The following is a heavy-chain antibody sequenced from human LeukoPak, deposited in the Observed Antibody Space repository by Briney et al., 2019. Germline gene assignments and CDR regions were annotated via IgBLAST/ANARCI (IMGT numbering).Heavy chain of an antibody. J-gene: IGHJ4*02. CDR3: GKTTTGYSSGRYPGWPVDY. CDR2: IFGSGGSA. D-gene: IGHD6-19*01. Sequence: GGSLKLSCAASGLTFNSYAMYWVRQARGKGLEWVSGIFGSGGSAHYADSVKGRFTISRDNSKNTVYLQMDSLRVEDTAVYYCGKTTTGYSSGRYPGWPVDYWGQGTLVTVSS. CDR1: GLTFNSYA. V-gene: IGHV3-23*01.